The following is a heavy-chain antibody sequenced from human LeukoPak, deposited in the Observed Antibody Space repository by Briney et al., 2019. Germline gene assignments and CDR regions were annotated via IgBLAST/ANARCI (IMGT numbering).Heavy chain of an antibody. D-gene: IGHD6-13*01. V-gene: IGHV1-2*02. CDR3: ARDLSNWSLDAFDI. CDR1: GYTFTGYY. CDR2: INPNSGGT. Sequence: GASVKVSCKASGYTFTGYYMHWVRQAPGQGLEWMGWINPNSGGTNYAQKFQGRVTITADKSTSTAYMELSSLRSEDTAVYYCARDLSNWSLDAFDIWGQGTMVTVSS. J-gene: IGHJ3*02.